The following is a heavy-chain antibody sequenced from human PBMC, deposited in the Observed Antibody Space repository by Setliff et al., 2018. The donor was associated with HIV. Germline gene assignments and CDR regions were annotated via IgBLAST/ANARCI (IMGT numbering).Heavy chain of an antibody. Sequence: PGGSLRLSCAASGFTFSTHEMNWVRQAPGKGLEWVSYITASSNTIYYADSVKGRFTISRDNAKTSLSLQMNSLRAEDTAVYYGARNEPTGGIDYWGQGTLVTVSS. CDR3: ARNEPTGGIDY. J-gene: IGHJ4*02. V-gene: IGHV3-48*03. D-gene: IGHD3-16*01. CDR2: ITASSNTI. CDR1: GFTFSTHE.